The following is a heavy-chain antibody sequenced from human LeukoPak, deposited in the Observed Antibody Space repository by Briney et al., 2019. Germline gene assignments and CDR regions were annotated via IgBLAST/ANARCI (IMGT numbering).Heavy chain of an antibody. D-gene: IGHD6-13*01. V-gene: IGHV4-39*01. J-gene: IGHJ4*02. CDR2: IYYSGST. CDR1: GGSISSSSYY. CDR3: ARQLAAAGNY. Sequence: PSETLPLTCTVSGGSISSSSYYWGWIRQPPGKGLEWIGNIYYSGSTYYNPSLKSRVTISVDTSKNQFSLKLSSVTAADTAVYYCARQLAAAGNYWGQGTLVTVSS.